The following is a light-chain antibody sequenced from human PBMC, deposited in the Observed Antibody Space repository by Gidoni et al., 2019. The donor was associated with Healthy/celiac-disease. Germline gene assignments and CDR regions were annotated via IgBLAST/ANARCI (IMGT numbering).Light chain of an antibody. CDR1: QSVSSSY. CDR3: QQYGSSCS. CDR2: GAS. Sequence: EIVLTHSPGTLSLSPGERATLSCRASQSVSSSYLAWYQQKPGQAPRLLIYGASSRATGIPDRFSGSGSGTDFTLTISRLEPEDFAVYYCQQYGSSCSFGQGTKLEIK. V-gene: IGKV3-20*01. J-gene: IGKJ2*04.